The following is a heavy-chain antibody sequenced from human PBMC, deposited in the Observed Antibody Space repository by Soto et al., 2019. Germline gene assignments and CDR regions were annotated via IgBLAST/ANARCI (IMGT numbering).Heavy chain of an antibody. CDR1: EGTFSSYA. V-gene: IGHV1-69*13. CDR3: ATTATYYDSKVNPPDAFDI. J-gene: IGHJ3*02. D-gene: IGHD3-22*01. CDR2: IIPIFGTA. Sequence: SVKVSCKASEGTFSSYAISWVRQAPGQGLEWMGGIIPIFGTANYAQKFQGRVTITADESTSTAYMELSSLRSEDTAVYYCATTATYYDSKVNPPDAFDIWGQGTMVTVSS.